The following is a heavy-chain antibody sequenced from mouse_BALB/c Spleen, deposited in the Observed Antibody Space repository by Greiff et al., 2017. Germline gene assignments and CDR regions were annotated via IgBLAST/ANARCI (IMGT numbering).Heavy chain of an antibody. Sequence: EVMLVESGGGLVKPGGSLKLSCAASGFTFSSYPMSWVRQSPEKRLEWVAEISSGGSYTYYPDTVTGRFTISRDNAKNTLYLEMSSLRSEDTAMYYCARDGLLRDAMDYWGQGTSVTVSS. J-gene: IGHJ4*01. D-gene: IGHD1-1*01. CDR1: GFTFSSYP. CDR3: ARDGLLRDAMDY. V-gene: IGHV5-9-4*01. CDR2: ISSGGSYT.